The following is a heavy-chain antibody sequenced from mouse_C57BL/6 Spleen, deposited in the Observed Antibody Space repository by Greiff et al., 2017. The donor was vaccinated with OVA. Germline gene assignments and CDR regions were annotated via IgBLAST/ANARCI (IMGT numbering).Heavy chain of an antibody. V-gene: IGHV14-4*01. Sequence: EVQLQQSGAELVRPGASVKLSCTASGFNIKDDYMHWVKQRPEQGLEWIGWIDPENGDTEYASKFQGKATITADTSSNTAYLQLSSLTSEDTAVYYCTPGFYGSEAYWGQGTLVTFSA. J-gene: IGHJ3*01. CDR2: IDPENGDT. CDR3: TPGFYGSEAY. CDR1: GFNIKDDY. D-gene: IGHD1-1*01.